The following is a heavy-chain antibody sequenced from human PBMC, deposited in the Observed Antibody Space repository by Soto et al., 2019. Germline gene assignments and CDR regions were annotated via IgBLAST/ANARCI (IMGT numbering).Heavy chain of an antibody. CDR2: IRSSSSYI. CDR3: ARVSYRKAPGAYYYGMDV. J-gene: IGHJ6*02. Sequence: EVQLVESGGGLVKPGGSLRLSCAASGFTFSSYSMNWVRQAPGKGLEWVSSIRSSSSYIYYADSVKGRFTISRDNAKNSLYLQMNSLRAEDTAVYYCARVSYRKAPGAYYYGMDVWGQGTTVTVSS. V-gene: IGHV3-21*01. D-gene: IGHD3-16*02. CDR1: GFTFSSYS.